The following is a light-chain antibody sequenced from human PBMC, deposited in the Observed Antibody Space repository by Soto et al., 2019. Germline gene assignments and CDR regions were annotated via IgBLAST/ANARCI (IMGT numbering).Light chain of an antibody. J-gene: IGKJ3*01. V-gene: IGKV3-15*01. Sequence: EIVMTQSPATLSVSPGERATLSCRASQSVSNNLAWYQKKPGQAPRLLIYGASARATGIPARFSGSGSGTEFTLTISSLQSEDFAFYYCQQRSNGVTFGPGTKVDIK. CDR2: GAS. CDR3: QQRSNGVT. CDR1: QSVSNN.